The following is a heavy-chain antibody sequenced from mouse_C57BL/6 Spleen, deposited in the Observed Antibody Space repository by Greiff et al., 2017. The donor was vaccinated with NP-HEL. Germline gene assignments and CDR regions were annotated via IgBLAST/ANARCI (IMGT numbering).Heavy chain of an antibody. D-gene: IGHD1-1*01. CDR2: IYPRSGNT. CDR1: GYTFTSYG. V-gene: IGHV1-81*01. J-gene: IGHJ4*01. Sequence: QVQLKESGAELARPGASVKLSCKASGYTFTSYGISWVKQRTGQGLEWIGEIYPRSGNTYYNEKFKGKATLTADKSSSTAYMELRSLTSEDSAVYFCARSPTVVATGAMDYWGQGTSVTVSS. CDR3: ARSPTVVATGAMDY.